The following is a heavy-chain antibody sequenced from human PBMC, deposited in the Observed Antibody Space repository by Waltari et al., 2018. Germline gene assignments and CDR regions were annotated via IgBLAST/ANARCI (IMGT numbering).Heavy chain of an antibody. Sequence: EVQLVQSGAEVTKPGESLQIYCNVSGYDFATHWIGWVRQMPGKGREWMGLFFPEDSDRRYSPSFQGQVTMSADRSISIAYLHLNNLKTSDTAIYYCARQFPPYCGGDCYSDYWGQGTLVTVSS. J-gene: IGHJ4*02. D-gene: IGHD2-21*01. CDR3: ARQFPPYCGGDCYSDY. CDR2: FFPEDSDR. CDR1: GYDFATHW. V-gene: IGHV5-51*01.